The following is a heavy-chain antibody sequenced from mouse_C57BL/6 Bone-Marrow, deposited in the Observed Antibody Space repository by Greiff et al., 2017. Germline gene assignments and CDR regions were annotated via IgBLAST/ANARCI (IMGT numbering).Heavy chain of an antibody. CDR1: GYTFTSYW. CDR3: AHSSGLAWFAY. D-gene: IGHD3-2*02. V-gene: IGHV1-52*01. J-gene: IGHJ3*01. Sequence: VQLQQPGAELVRPGSSVKLSCKASGYTFTSYWMHWVKRRPIQGFEWIGNLAPSVSETHYNQKLKENATLTVDKSSSTAYMQLSSLTSDDSAVYDCAHSSGLAWFAYWGQGTLVTVSA. CDR2: LAPSVSET.